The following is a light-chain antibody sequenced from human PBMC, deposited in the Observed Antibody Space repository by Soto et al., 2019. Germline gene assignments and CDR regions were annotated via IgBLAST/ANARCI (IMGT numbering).Light chain of an antibody. J-gene: IGKJ4*01. V-gene: IGKV3-11*01. CDR2: DAS. CDR1: QSVSSY. CDR3: QQRSNLLT. Sequence: EIVLTQSPATLSLSPGERATLSCRASQSVSSYLAWYQQKPGQAPRLLIYDASNRATGIPARFSGSGSGTDFILTISSLEGEDFAVYYCQQRSNLLTFGGGTKVELK.